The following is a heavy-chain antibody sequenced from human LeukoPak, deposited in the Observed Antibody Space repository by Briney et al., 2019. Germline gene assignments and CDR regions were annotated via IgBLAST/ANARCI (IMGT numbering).Heavy chain of an antibody. CDR2: FDPEDGET. D-gene: IGHD6-19*01. CDR3: ARVSSGWTYYYYYYMDV. J-gene: IGHJ6*03. Sequence: ASVKVSCKVSGYTLTELSMHWVRQAPGKGLEWMGGFDPEDGETIYAQKFQGRVTMTEDTSTDTAHMELSSLRSEDTAVYYCARVSSGWTYYYYYYMDVWGKGTTVTVSS. CDR1: GYTLTELS. V-gene: IGHV1-24*01.